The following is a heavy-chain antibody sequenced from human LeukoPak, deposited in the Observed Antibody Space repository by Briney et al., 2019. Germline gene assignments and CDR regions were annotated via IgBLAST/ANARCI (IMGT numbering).Heavy chain of an antibody. V-gene: IGHV4-39*01. Sequence: SETLSLTCTVSGGSISSCYLNWVRLRQPPGKGLEWIGTIYYSGSTDYNPSLKSRVTISVDTSKNQFSLRLSSVTAADTAVYYCARRTTGYQAFDIWGQGTMVTVSS. CDR1: GGSISSCYLN. CDR2: IYYSGST. D-gene: IGHD3-9*01. J-gene: IGHJ3*02. CDR3: ARRTTGYQAFDI.